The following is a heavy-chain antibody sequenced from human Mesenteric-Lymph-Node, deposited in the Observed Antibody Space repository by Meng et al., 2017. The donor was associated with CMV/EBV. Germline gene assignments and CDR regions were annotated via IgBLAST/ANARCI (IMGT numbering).Heavy chain of an antibody. CDR2: VYHSGST. Sequence: SGASISSGSSWSWIRQPPGKGLEWIGYVYHSGSTSYNPSLKSRVTISVDRPKNQFSLKLTSVNAADTAVYYCARMNYYDSSGYYFDYWGQGTLVTVSS. CDR3: ARMNYYDSSGYYFDY. J-gene: IGHJ4*02. V-gene: IGHV4-30-2*01. CDR1: GASISSGSS. D-gene: IGHD3-22*01.